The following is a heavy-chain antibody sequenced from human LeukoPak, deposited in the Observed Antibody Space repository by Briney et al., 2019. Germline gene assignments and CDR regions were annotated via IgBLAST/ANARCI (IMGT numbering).Heavy chain of an antibody. D-gene: IGHD6-19*01. Sequence: SETLSLTCTVSGGSISSYYWSWIRQPAGKGLEWIGRIYTSGSTNYNPSLKSRVTMSVDTSKNQFSLKLSSVTAADTAVYYCARVRYSSGSYYFDYWGQGTLVTVSS. CDR1: GGSISSYY. CDR3: ARVRYSSGSYYFDY. V-gene: IGHV4-4*07. CDR2: IYTSGST. J-gene: IGHJ4*02.